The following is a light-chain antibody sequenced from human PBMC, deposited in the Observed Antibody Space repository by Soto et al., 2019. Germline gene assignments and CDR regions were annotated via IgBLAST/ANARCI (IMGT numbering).Light chain of an antibody. Sequence: QSVLTQPPSASGTPGQRVTISCSGSSSNIGSSYVYWYQQLPGTTPKLVIFRNNQRPSGVPDRFSGSKSGTSASLAISGLRSDEEADYYCAGWDASLSGHVVFGGGTKVTVL. CDR3: AGWDASLSGHVV. CDR2: RNN. J-gene: IGLJ2*01. V-gene: IGLV1-47*01. CDR1: SSNIGSSY.